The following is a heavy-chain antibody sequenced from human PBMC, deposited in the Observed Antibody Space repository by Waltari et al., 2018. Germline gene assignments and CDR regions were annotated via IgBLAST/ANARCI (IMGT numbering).Heavy chain of an antibody. D-gene: IGHD1-26*01. V-gene: IGHV4-31*03. CDR2: IYFSGST. Sequence: QVQLQESGPGLVKPSQTLSLTCTVSGDSISSADYYWSWIRQHPGKGLECIGYIYFSGSTYYNPSLKSRVAISIDTSKNQFSLKLSSVTAADTAVYYCARAGRWNWFDPWGQGTLVTVSS. J-gene: IGHJ5*02. CDR3: ARAGRWNWFDP. CDR1: GDSISSADYY.